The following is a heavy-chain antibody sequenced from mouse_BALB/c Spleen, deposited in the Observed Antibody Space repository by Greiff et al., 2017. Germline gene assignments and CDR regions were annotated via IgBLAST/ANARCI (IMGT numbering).Heavy chain of an antibody. Sequence: QVQLQQPGAELVKPGASVKLSCKASGYTFTSYWMHWVKQRPGQGLEWIGEIDPSDSYTNYNQKFKGKATLTVDKSSRTAYMQLSSLTSEDPAVYYCARSYGSSYYFDYWGQGTTLTVAS. CDR2: IDPSDSYT. V-gene: IGHV1-69*02. CDR3: ARSYGSSYYFDY. D-gene: IGHD1-1*01. CDR1: GYTFTSYW. J-gene: IGHJ2*01.